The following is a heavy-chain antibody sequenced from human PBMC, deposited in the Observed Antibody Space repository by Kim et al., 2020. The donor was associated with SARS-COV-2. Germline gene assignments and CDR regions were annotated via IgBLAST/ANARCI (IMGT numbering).Heavy chain of an antibody. CDR3: ARTPDISGSAIYAFDF. CDR2: VWYDGSNK. V-gene: IGHV3-33*01. CDR1: EFTFSNYV. Sequence: GGSLRLSCAASEFTFSNYVMHWVRQAPGKGLEWVAVVWYDGSNKEYSDSVRGRFTISRDNSKNTLYLQMNSLRAEDTAVYYCARTPDISGSAIYAFDFWGQGTMVTVSS. J-gene: IGHJ3*01. D-gene: IGHD1-26*01.